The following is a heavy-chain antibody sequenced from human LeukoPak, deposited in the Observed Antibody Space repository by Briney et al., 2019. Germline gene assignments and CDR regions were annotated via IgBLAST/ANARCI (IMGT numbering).Heavy chain of an antibody. Sequence: GESLKISCKGSAHSFSRYWIGWVRQTPGKGLEWMGNIYPGDSDTRYSPSFEGQVTISVDKSISTAYLQWSSLKASDTAMYYCARHGSGVHYYYYMDVWGKGTTVTVSS. CDR2: IYPGDSDT. J-gene: IGHJ6*03. CDR1: AHSFSRYW. D-gene: IGHD7-27*01. CDR3: ARHGSGVHYYYYMDV. V-gene: IGHV5-51*01.